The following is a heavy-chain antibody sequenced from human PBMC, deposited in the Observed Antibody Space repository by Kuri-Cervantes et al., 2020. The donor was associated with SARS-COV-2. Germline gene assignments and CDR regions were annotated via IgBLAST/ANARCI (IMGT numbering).Heavy chain of an antibody. J-gene: IGHJ4*02. Sequence: GGSLRLSCAASGFTFSSYWMSWVRQAPGKGLEWVADIKQDGSEKYYVDSVKGRFTISRDNAKNSLYLQMNSLRAEDTAVYYCAKDLRAIVVVVTIDYWGQGTLVTVSS. CDR2: IKQDGSEK. CDR3: AKDLRAIVVVVTIDY. CDR1: GFTFSSYW. V-gene: IGHV3-7*03. D-gene: IGHD2-15*01.